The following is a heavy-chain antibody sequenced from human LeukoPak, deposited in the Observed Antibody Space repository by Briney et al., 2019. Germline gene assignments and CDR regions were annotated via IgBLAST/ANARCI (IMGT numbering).Heavy chain of an antibody. CDR2: ISSSGGIT. D-gene: IGHD5-12*01. CDR3: AITITGGTYYYMDV. J-gene: IGHJ6*03. Sequence: GGALRLSCSASGLTFSDYTMHGIRQAPGKGLEAVSGISSSGGITYYASFVRGRFTISRDNSKNTLHLQMGSLTVEDMAVYYCAITITGGTYYYMDVWGKGTTVTVSS. CDR1: GLTFSDYT. V-gene: IGHV3-64*01.